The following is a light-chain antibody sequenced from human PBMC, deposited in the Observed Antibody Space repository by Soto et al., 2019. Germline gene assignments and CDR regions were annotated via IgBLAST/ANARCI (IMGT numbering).Light chain of an antibody. J-gene: IGKJ1*01. CDR3: QHYNSYSEA. CDR2: AAS. V-gene: IGKV1-5*01. CDR1: QSISSY. Sequence: DLQMTPSPSTPSASVGDRVTIPWRASQSISSYLNWYQQKPGKAPKLLIYAASSLQSGVPSRFSGSGSGTEFTLTISSLQPDDFATYYCQHYNSYSEAFGQGTKVDIK.